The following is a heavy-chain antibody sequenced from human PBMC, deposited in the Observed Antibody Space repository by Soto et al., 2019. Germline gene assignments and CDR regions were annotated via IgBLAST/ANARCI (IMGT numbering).Heavy chain of an antibody. J-gene: IGHJ6*02. D-gene: IGHD3-10*01. V-gene: IGHV4-59*01. Sequence: PSETLSLTGTVSGGSISSYYSSWIRQPPGKGLEGIGDVYDSGSTNYNPSLKSRGTISVDTSKNQFSLKLSSVTAADTAVYYCARDRITMVRRVIKHYYYYGMDVWGQGTTVTVSS. CDR3: ARDRITMVRRVIKHYYYYGMDV. CDR1: GGSISSYY. CDR2: VYDSGST.